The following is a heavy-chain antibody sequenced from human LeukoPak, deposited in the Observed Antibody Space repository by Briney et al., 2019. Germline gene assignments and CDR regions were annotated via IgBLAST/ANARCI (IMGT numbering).Heavy chain of an antibody. CDR2: INHSGST. J-gene: IGHJ4*02. Sequence: PSQTLSLTCAVYGGSFSGYYWSWIRQPPGKGLECIGEINHSGSTNYNPSLKSRVTISVDTSKNQFSLKLSSVTAADTAVYYCARSSWLRYDHWGQGTLVTVSS. D-gene: IGHD5-12*01. V-gene: IGHV4-34*01. CDR3: ARSSWLRYDH. CDR1: GGSFSGYY.